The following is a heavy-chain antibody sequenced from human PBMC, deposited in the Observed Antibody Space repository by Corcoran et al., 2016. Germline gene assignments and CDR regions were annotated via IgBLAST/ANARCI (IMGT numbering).Heavy chain of an antibody. Sequence: QVQLQESGPGLVKPSETLSLTCAVSGGSISSSAYYWGWIRQPPGQGLEWIGSIDYSGSTYYHTSLKSRVTISVATSKNQFSLRLSSVTAADTAVYYCASRKARVGATGHSGIDVWGQGTTVTVSS. V-gene: IGHV4-39*01. D-gene: IGHD1-26*01. CDR1: GGSISSSAYY. CDR2: IDYSGST. J-gene: IGHJ6*02. CDR3: ASRKARVGATGHSGIDV.